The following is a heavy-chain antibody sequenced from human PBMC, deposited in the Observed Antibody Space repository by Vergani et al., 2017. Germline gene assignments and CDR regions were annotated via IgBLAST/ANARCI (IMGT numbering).Heavy chain of an antibody. D-gene: IGHD3-10*01. CDR2: ISWNIGSI. CDR1: GSTFDDYA. CDR3: VRFGEPYYYGMDV. V-gene: IGHV3-9*03. Sequence: EVQLLESGRGLVQPGRSLRLSCAASGSTFDDYAMHWVRQAPGKGLECVSGISWNIGSIGYADSVKGRFTISRDNAKNSLYLQMNSLRAEDIALYYWVRFGEPYYYGMDVWGQGTTVTVSS. J-gene: IGHJ6*02.